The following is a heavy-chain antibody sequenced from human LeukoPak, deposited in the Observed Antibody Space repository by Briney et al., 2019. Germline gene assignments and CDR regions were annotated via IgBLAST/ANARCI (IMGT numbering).Heavy chain of an antibody. J-gene: IGHJ4*02. Sequence: GGSLRLSCAASGFTFSSYSMNWVRQAPGKGLEWVSYISSSSSTIYYADSVKGRFTISRDKAKNSMYLQMNSLRAEDTAVYYCARGDGYTTTWYLDYWGQGTLVTVSS. V-gene: IGHV3-48*01. CDR1: GFTFSSYS. D-gene: IGHD6-13*01. CDR2: ISSSSSTI. CDR3: ARGDGYTTTWYLDY.